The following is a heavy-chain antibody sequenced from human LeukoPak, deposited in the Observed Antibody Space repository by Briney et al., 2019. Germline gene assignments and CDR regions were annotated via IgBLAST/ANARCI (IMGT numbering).Heavy chain of an antibody. CDR1: GFTFSDYY. Sequence: GGSLRLSCAASGFTFSDYYMSWIRQAPGKGPEWVSYISSSGSTIYYADSVKGRFTISRDNAKNSLYLQMNSLRAEDTAVYYCARVCPGTAMVGSDYYGMDVWGQGTTVTVSS. V-gene: IGHV3-11*01. D-gene: IGHD5-18*01. CDR3: ARVCPGTAMVGSDYYGMDV. CDR2: ISSSGSTI. J-gene: IGHJ6*02.